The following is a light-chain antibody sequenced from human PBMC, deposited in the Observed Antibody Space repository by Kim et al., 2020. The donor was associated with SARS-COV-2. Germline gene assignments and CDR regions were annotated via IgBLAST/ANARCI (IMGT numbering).Light chain of an antibody. Sequence: SSELTQDPAVSVALGQTVRITCQGDSLRSYYASWYQQKPGQAPVLVIYGKNNRPSGIPDRFSGSSSGNTASLTITGAQAEEEADYYCNSRDSSGNPYVFG. CDR2: GKN. J-gene: IGLJ1*01. CDR1: SLRSYY. CDR3: NSRDSSGNPYV. V-gene: IGLV3-19*01.